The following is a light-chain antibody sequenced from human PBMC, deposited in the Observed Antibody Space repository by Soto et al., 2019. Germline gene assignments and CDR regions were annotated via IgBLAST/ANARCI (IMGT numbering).Light chain of an antibody. V-gene: IGLV2-14*01. Sequence: QSVLTQPASVSGSPGQSITISCTGTSSDVGGYNYVSWYQQHPGKAPKLMIYAVSNWPSGVSNRFSGSKSGNTASLTISGLQAEDEDYYYCSSYTNTSPFVFETGTKVPVL. CDR3: SSYTNTSPFV. CDR1: SSDVGGYNY. J-gene: IGLJ1*01. CDR2: AVS.